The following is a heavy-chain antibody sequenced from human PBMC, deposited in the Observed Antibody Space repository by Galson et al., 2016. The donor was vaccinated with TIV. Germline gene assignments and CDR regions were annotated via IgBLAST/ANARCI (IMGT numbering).Heavy chain of an antibody. Sequence: SVKVSCKASGYTFNNYDISWVRQATGQGLEWMGWMNPNSGNAGYAQKFQGRVTMTSNTSVNTAYMEVRSLRFEDTAVYYCARARRGYCSGGSCLPGYWGQGTLVIVSS. J-gene: IGHJ4*02. CDR3: ARARRGYCSGGSCLPGY. CDR2: MNPNSGNA. CDR1: GYTFNNYD. V-gene: IGHV1-8*01. D-gene: IGHD2-15*01.